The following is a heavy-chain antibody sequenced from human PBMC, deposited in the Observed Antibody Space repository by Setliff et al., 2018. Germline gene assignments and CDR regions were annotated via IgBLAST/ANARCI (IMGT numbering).Heavy chain of an antibody. V-gene: IGHV3-30*02. J-gene: IGHJ4*02. CDR2: IRYDGSNK. CDR1: GFTFSGYG. D-gene: IGHD6-19*01. Sequence: PGGSLRLSCATSGFTFSGYGMHWVRQAPGKGLEWVAFIRYDGSNKYYADSVKGRFTISRDDSKNTLYLQMNSLRPEDTAVYYCAKDSLSGWSAVDYWGQGTLVTVSS. CDR3: AKDSLSGWSAVDY.